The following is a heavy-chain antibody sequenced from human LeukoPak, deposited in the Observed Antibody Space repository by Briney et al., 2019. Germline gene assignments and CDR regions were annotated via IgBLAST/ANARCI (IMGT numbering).Heavy chain of an antibody. V-gene: IGHV4-34*01. CDR2: INHSGST. Sequence: SETLSLTCAVYGGSFSGYYWSWIRQPLGKGLEWIGEINHSGSTNYNPSLKSRVTISVDTSKNQFSLKLSSVTAADTAVYYCARSMQLVLNGGGNWFDPWGQGTLVTVSS. CDR1: GGSFSGYY. D-gene: IGHD6-6*01. CDR3: ARSMQLVLNGGGNWFDP. J-gene: IGHJ5*02.